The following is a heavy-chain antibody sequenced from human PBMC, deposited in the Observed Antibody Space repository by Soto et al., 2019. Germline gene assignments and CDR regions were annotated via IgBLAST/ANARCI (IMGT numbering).Heavy chain of an antibody. CDR1: GGSISSGGYY. CDR3: ARTRVIVATNHINWFDP. D-gene: IGHD5-12*01. J-gene: IGHJ5*02. Sequence: SETLSLTCTVSGGSISSGGYYWSWIRQHPGKGLEWIGYIYYSGSTYYNPSLKSRVTISVDTSKNQFSLKLSSVTAADTAVYYCARTRVIVATNHINWFDPWGQGTLVTVSS. CDR2: IYYSGST. V-gene: IGHV4-31*03.